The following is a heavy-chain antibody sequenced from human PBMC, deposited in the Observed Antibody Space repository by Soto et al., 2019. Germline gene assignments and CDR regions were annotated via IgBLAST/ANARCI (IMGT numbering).Heavy chain of an antibody. D-gene: IGHD6-19*01. J-gene: IGHJ3*02. CDR2: INYSGGT. Sequence: SETLSLTCTVSGGSISSRSYSCGWIRQPPGKGLEWIGTINYSGGTYYSPSLKGRVTVSVDSSKNRFSLKVSSVTAADTAVYYCARQAVTGAAFDIWGQGTVVTVSS. CDR3: ARQAVTGAAFDI. V-gene: IGHV4-39*01. CDR1: GGSISSRSYS.